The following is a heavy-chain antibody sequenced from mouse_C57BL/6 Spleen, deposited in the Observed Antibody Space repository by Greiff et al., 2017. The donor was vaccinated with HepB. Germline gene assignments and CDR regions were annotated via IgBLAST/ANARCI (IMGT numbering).Heavy chain of an antibody. CDR1: GFTFTDYY. J-gene: IGHJ3*01. V-gene: IGHV7-3*01. CDR3: ASYMRDYDGIFAY. Sequence: EVKLMESGGGLVQPGGSLSLSCAASGFTFTDYYMSWVRQPPGKALEWLGFIRNKANGYTTEYSASVKGRFTISRDNSQSILYLQMNALRAEDSATYYCASYMRDYDGIFAYWGQGTLVTVSA. CDR2: IRNKANGYTT. D-gene: IGHD2-4*01.